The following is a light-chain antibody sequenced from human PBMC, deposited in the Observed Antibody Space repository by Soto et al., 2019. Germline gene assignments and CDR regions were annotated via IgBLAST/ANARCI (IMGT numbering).Light chain of an antibody. CDR1: QSFRGL. CDR2: DAY. J-gene: IGKJ5*01. V-gene: IGKV3-11*01. CDR3: QQRHMWPIT. Sequence: VLTQSPVTLSLSPGERATLSCRASQSFRGLLAWYQQKPGQARRLLIYDAYNRATGIQPRFSGSGSGTDFTLTSSSLEPEDSSVYYCQQRHMWPITFGQGTRLEIK.